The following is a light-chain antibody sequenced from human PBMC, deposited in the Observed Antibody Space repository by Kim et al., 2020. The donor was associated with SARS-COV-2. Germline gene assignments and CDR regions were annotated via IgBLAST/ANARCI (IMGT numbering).Light chain of an antibody. V-gene: IGKV1-27*01. Sequence: ASVEDRVTITCRDRQAISNYLAWYQQKTGQVPRLLIYAASNLQSGVPSRFSGSGSGTDFTLTISSLQPEDVATYYCQKYNSALRTFGQGTKVDIK. CDR1: QAISNY. CDR2: AAS. CDR3: QKYNSALRT. J-gene: IGKJ1*01.